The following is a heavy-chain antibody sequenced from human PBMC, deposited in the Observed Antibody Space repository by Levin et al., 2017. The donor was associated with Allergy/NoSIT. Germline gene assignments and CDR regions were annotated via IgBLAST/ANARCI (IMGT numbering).Heavy chain of an antibody. Sequence: GGSLRLSCAASGFTFSSYAMHWVRQAPGKGLEWVAVISYDGSNKYYADSVKGRFTISRDNSKNTLYLQMNSLRAEDTAVYYCARDPGNYYGMDVWGQGTTVTVSS. CDR2: ISYDGSNK. V-gene: IGHV3-30-3*01. CDR3: ARDPGNYYGMDV. J-gene: IGHJ6*02. CDR1: GFTFSSYA.